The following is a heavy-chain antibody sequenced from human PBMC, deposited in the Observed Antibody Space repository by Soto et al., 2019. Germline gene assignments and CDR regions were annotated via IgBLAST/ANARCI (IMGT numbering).Heavy chain of an antibody. V-gene: IGHV3-9*01. Sequence: PGWSLILSCAASGFTFDDYAMHWVRQAPGKGLEWVSGISWNSGSIGYADSVKGRFTISRDNAKNSLYLQMNSLRAEDTALYYCAKGGRGGYNKGHFDYWGQGNLVTV. D-gene: IGHD5-12*01. CDR2: ISWNSGSI. CDR3: AKGGRGGYNKGHFDY. CDR1: GFTFDDYA. J-gene: IGHJ4*02.